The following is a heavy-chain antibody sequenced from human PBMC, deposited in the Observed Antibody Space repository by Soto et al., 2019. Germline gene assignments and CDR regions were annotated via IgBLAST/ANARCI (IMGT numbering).Heavy chain of an antibody. Sequence: GVSVKPCCKACGYGFTSCCRRCARHYTGQGLEWMGWISAYNGNTNYAQKLRGRVTMTTDTSTSTAYMELRSLRSDDTAVYYCAVALMDGSGGHWFDPWGQGTLVTVSS. CDR2: ISAYNGNT. CDR1: GYGFTSCC. J-gene: IGHJ5*02. CDR3: AVALMDGSGGHWFDP. V-gene: IGHV1-18*01. D-gene: IGHD3-10*01.